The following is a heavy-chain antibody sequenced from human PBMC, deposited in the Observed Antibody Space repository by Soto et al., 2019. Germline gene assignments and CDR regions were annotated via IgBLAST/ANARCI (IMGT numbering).Heavy chain of an antibody. Sequence: PSETLSLTCTVSGGSISSGVYYWNWIRQYPGKGLEWIGYIYYSGSTYYNPSLKSRVTISVDTSKNQFSLKLSSVTAADTAVYYCARGGSYHELVSDHWGQGTLVTVSS. D-gene: IGHD3-16*02. V-gene: IGHV4-31*03. CDR2: IYYSGST. CDR3: ARGGSYHELVSDH. CDR1: GGSISSGVYY. J-gene: IGHJ4*02.